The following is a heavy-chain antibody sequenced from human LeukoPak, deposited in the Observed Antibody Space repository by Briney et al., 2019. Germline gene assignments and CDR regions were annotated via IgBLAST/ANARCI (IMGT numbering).Heavy chain of an antibody. Sequence: HGGGLRLSRVASLFTFVDYIMHWVRQAPGKGVAWVSLISWDCGSTYIADTLRGRLTISRDNSKNSLYLQMNSLRTEDTALDYCAKDRGGIIAGYYFDYWGQGTLVTVSS. J-gene: IGHJ4*02. V-gene: IGHV3-43*01. CDR1: LFTFVDYI. D-gene: IGHD2-15*01. CDR3: AKDRGGIIAGYYFDY. CDR2: ISWDCGST.